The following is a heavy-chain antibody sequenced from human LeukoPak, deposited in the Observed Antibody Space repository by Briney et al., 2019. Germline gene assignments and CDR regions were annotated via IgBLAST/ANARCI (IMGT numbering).Heavy chain of an antibody. Sequence: SETLSLTCTVSGYSISSGYFWGWIRQPPGGGLEWIGSIYHSGTTYYNPSLKSRVTISEDTSKNQFSLKLTSVTAADTAVYYCARGYSSSWYSNWFDPWGQGTLVTVSS. CDR1: GYSISSGYF. CDR3: ARGYSSSWYSNWFDP. CDR2: IYHSGTT. D-gene: IGHD6-13*01. V-gene: IGHV4-38-2*02. J-gene: IGHJ5*02.